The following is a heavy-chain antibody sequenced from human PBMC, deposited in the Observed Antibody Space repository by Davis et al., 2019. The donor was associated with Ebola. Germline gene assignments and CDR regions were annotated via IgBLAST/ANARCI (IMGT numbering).Heavy chain of an antibody. D-gene: IGHD1-14*01. CDR2: ISWNSGSI. V-gene: IGHV3-9*01. CDR3: AKVMWNHRTYGMDV. Sequence: SLKISCAASGFTFSNAWMNWVRQAPGKGLEWVSGISWNSGSIGYADSVKGRFTISRDNAKNSLYLQMNSLRAEDTALYYCAKVMWNHRTYGMDVWGQGTAVTVSS. CDR1: GFTFSNAW. J-gene: IGHJ6*02.